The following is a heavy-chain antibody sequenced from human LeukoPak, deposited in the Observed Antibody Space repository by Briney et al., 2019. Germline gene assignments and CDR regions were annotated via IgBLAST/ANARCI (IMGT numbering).Heavy chain of an antibody. Sequence: ASETLSLTCAVYGGSFSGYYWSWIRQPPGKGLEWIGEINHSGSTNYNPSLKSRVTISVDTSKNQFSLKLSSVTAADTAVYYCAREGDYVAYWGQGTLVTVSS. CDR3: AREGDYVAY. CDR2: INHSGST. CDR1: GGSFSGYY. V-gene: IGHV4-34*01. J-gene: IGHJ4*02.